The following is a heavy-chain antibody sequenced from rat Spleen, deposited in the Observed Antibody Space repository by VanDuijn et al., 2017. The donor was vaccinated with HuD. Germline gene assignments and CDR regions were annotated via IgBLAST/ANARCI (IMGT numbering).Heavy chain of an antibody. CDR2: ISGGGGNT. D-gene: IGHD1-12*01. CDR1: GFTFSNFH. J-gene: IGHJ3*01. CDR3: ARGDSPYRYDAPFAY. Sequence: EVQLVESGGGLVQPGRSMKLSCAASGFTFSNFHMAWVRQAPTKGLEWVASISGGGGNTYYRDSVQGRFTISRDNAKSTLNLQMDSLRSEDTASYYCARGDSPYRYDAPFAYWGQGTLVTVSS. V-gene: IGHV5-25*01.